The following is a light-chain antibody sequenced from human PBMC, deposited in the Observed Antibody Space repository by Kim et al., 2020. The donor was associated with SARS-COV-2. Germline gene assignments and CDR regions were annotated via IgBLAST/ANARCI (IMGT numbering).Light chain of an antibody. J-gene: IGLJ2*01. V-gene: IGLV3-19*01. CDR2: GKD. CDR1: SLRNYY. Sequence: SSELTQDPAVSVALGQTVRIRCQGDSLRNYYATWYQQKPGQAPLLVIYGKDNRPSGIPDRFSGSYSGNTASLTITGAQAEDEADFYCESRDSSGSVVFGGGTKLTVL. CDR3: ESRDSSGSVV.